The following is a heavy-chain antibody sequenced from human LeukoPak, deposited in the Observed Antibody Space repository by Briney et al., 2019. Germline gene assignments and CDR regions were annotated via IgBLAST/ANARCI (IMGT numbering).Heavy chain of an antibody. CDR2: IYYGGNT. CDR1: GGSISSSSYY. V-gene: IGHV4-39*01. J-gene: IGHJ2*01. D-gene: IGHD3-9*01. CDR3: VRRRAAGYDYWYFDL. Sequence: SETLSLTCTVSGGSISSSSYYWGWIRQPPGKGLEWIGSIYYGGNTYYNPSLKRRVTISVDTSKNQFSLKLSSVTAADTAVYYCVRRRAAGYDYWYFDLWGRGTLVTVSS.